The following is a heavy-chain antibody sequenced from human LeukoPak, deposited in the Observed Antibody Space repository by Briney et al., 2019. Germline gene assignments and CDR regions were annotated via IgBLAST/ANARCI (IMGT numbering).Heavy chain of an antibody. CDR1: GYTFTDYY. CDR2: INSDSGGT. V-gene: IGHV1-2*02. J-gene: IGHJ4*02. Sequence: ASVKVSCKASGYTFTDYYMHWVRQAPGQGLEYMGWINSDSGGTNYAQKFQGRVTMTRDTSITTVYMELSRLRSDDTSVYYCARARLGDQQDLWGQGTLVTVSS. CDR3: ARARLGDQQDL. D-gene: IGHD3-16*01.